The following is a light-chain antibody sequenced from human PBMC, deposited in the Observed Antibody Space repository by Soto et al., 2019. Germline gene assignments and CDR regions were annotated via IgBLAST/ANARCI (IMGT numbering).Light chain of an antibody. J-gene: IGKJ4*01. Sequence: EVVLTQSSVTLSLSPGERATLSCRASQSVTTYLAWYQQKPGQAPRLLIYDASTRATGIPARFSGSGSGTDFTLTISSLQPEDFSVYYCQHRSNWPPELSFGGGTMVDI. V-gene: IGKV3-11*01. CDR2: DAS. CDR1: QSVTTY. CDR3: QHRSNWPPELS.